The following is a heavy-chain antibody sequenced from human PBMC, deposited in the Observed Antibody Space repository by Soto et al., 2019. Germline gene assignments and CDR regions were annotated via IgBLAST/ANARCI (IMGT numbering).Heavy chain of an antibody. D-gene: IGHD3-22*01. CDR1: GGSFSGYY. CDR2: INHSGST. CDR3: ARAPYDSSSY. J-gene: IGHJ4*02. V-gene: IGHV4-34*01. Sequence: SETLSLTCAVYGGSFSGYYWSWIRQPPGKGLEWIGEINHSGSTNYNPSLKSRVTISVDTSKNQFSLKLSSVTAADTAVYYCARAPYDSSSYWGQGTLVTVPQ.